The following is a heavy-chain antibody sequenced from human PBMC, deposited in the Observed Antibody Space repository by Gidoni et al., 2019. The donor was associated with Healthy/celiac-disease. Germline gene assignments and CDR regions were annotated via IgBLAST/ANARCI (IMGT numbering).Heavy chain of an antibody. CDR3: ARDLPRIVGATSGLRGPWFDP. D-gene: IGHD1-26*01. J-gene: IGHJ5*02. CDR1: GYTFTSYA. V-gene: IGHV1-3*01. CDR2: INAGNGNT. Sequence: QVQLVQSGAEVKKPGASVKVSCKASGYTFTSYAMHWVRQAPGQRLEWMGWINAGNGNTKYSQKFQGRVTITRDTSASTAYMELSSLRSEDTAVYYCARDLPRIVGATSGLRGPWFDPWGQGTLVTVSS.